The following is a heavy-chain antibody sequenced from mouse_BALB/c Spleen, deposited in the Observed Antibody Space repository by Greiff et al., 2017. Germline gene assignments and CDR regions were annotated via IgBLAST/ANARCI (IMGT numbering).Heavy chain of an antibody. Sequence: VQLVESGAELVRPGSSVKISCKASGYAFSSYWMNWVKQRPGQGLEWIGQIYPGDGDTNYNGKFKGKATLTADKSSSTAYMQLSSLTSDDSAVYFCAREGYDYAWFAYWGQGTLVTVSA. CDR3: AREGYDYAWFAY. D-gene: IGHD2-4*01. J-gene: IGHJ3*01. CDR2: IYPGDGDT. CDR1: GYAFSSYW. V-gene: IGHV1-80*01.